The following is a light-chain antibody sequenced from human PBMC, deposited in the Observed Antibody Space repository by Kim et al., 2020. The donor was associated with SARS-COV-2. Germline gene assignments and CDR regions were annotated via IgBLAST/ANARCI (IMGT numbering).Light chain of an antibody. CDR1: QGVSGW. CDR3: QQSYNFPRT. CDR2: RTS. V-gene: IGKV1-39*01. Sequence: SVGDRVTITCRESQGVSGWLNWYQQRPGKAPHLLIYRTSTLQTGVPPRFSGSASGTDFTLTINTLQPEDFATYYCQQSYNFPRTFGQGTRVDIK. J-gene: IGKJ1*01.